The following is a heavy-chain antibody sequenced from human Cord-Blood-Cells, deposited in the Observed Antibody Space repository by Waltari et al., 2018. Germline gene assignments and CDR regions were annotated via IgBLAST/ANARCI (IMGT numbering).Heavy chain of an antibody. D-gene: IGHD6-13*01. J-gene: IGHJ4*02. Sequence: QVQLQESGPGLVKPSETLSLTCTVSGGSISSHYWSWIRQPPGKGLEWIGYIYYSGSNNYNPSLKSRVTISVDTSKNQFSLKLSSVTAADTAVYYCARGRNGQQLVPHFDYWGQGTLVTVSS. V-gene: IGHV4-59*11. CDR2: IYYSGSN. CDR1: GGSISSHY. CDR3: ARGRNGQQLVPHFDY.